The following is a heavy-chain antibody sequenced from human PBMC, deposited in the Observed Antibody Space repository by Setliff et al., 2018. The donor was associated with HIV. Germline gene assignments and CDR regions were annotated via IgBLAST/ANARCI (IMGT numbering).Heavy chain of an antibody. CDR1: GGSISDYY. CDR3: ARSRLYNSALDF. CDR2: AGYSSAV. J-gene: IGHJ4*02. D-gene: IGHD3-10*01. Sequence: ASETLSLTCSVSGGSISDYYWSWVRQTPGKGLEWVSAAGYSSAVFAASAKGRFTISRDNSRNTLLLQMDSLRPEDTAIYYCARSRLYNSALDFWGQGTLVTVSS. V-gene: IGHV3-66*02.